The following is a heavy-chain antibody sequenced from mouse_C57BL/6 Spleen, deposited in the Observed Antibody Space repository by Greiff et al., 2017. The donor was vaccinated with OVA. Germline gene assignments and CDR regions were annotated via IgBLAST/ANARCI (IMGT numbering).Heavy chain of an antibody. CDR3: ARELEFAY. J-gene: IGHJ3*01. CDR1: GFTFSSYG. V-gene: IGHV5-6*01. CDR2: ISSGGSYT. Sequence: EVQVVESGGDLVKPGGSLKLSCAASGFTFSSYGMSWVRQTPDKRLEWVATISSGGSYTYYPDSVKGRFTISRDNAKNTLYLQMSSLKSEDTAMYYCARELEFAYWGQVTLVTVSA. D-gene: IGHD2-12*01.